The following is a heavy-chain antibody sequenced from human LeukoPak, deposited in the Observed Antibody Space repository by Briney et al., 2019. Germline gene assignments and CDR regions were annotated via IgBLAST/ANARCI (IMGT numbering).Heavy chain of an antibody. J-gene: IGHJ4*02. CDR2: ISSDSSYT. V-gene: IGHV3-11*06. CDR1: GFIFSDYY. CDR3: ARLHSTAAAGTYDY. D-gene: IGHD6-13*01. Sequence: GGSLRLSCAASGFIFSDYYMTWIRQAPGKGLDWISYISSDSSYTRYADSGKGRFTVSRDNAKNSLYLQMNSLRAEDTAVYYCARLHSTAAAGTYDYWGQGTLVSVSS.